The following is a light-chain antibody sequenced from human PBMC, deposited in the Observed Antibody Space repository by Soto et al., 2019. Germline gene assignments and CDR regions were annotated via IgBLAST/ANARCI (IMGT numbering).Light chain of an antibody. J-gene: IGKJ1*01. CDR3: LRHISYSWT. CDR2: AAS. V-gene: IGKV1-17*03. CDR1: QDISDY. Sequence: DIQMTQSPSAMSASVGDRVTITCRASQDISDYLAWFQQKPGKAPKRLIYAASRLHSGVPSRFSGSGSGTEFTLTISSLQPEDFATYYCLRHISYSWTFGQGTKVDIK.